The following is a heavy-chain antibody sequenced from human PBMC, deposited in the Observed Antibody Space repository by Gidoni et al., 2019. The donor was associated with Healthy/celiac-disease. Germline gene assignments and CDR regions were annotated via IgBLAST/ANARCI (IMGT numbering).Heavy chain of an antibody. CDR3: ASRRIAVAVGPYYYGMDV. CDR1: GGTFSSYA. J-gene: IGHJ6*02. CDR2: IIPILGIA. D-gene: IGHD6-19*01. V-gene: IGHV1-69*04. Sequence: QVQLVQSGAEVKKPGSSVKVSCTASGGTFSSYAISWVRQAPGQGLEWMGRIIPILGIANYAQKFQGRVTITADKSTSTAYMELSSLRSEDTAVYYCASRRIAVAVGPYYYGMDVWGQGTTVTVSS.